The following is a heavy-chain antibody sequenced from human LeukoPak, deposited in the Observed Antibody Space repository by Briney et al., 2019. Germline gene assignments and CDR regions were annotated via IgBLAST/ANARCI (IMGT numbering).Heavy chain of an antibody. CDR3: ARDRRADYGVNDDAFDI. CDR2: IGTGSDT. J-gene: IGHJ3*02. V-gene: IGHV3-13*01. CDR1: GFAFNIYD. D-gene: IGHD4-17*01. Sequence: GGSLRLSCAASGFAFNIYDMHWVRQATGKGLEWVAHIGTGSDTHFSGSVKGRFTISRGNAKNSLYLQMNSLRAGDTAVYYCARDRRADYGVNDDAFDIWGQGTVVTVSP.